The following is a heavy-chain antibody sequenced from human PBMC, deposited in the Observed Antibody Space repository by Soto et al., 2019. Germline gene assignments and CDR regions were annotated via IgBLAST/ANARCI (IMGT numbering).Heavy chain of an antibody. CDR1: GGTFSSYA. V-gene: IGHV1-69*13. Sequence: SVKVSCKASGGTFSSYAISWVRQAPGQGLEWMGGIIPIFGTANYAQRFQGRVTITADESTSTAYMELSSLRSEDTAVYYCARLSSSSYHTHYYYYGMDVWGQGTTVTVSS. CDR3: ARLSSSSYHTHYYYYGMDV. CDR2: IIPIFGTA. D-gene: IGHD6-13*01. J-gene: IGHJ6*02.